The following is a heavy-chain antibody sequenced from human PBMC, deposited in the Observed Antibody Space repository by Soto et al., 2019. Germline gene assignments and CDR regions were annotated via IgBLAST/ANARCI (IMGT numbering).Heavy chain of an antibody. CDR1: GGSISSGCYY. J-gene: IGHJ4*02. V-gene: IGHV4-31*03. D-gene: IGHD6-6*01. CDR3: AGHSSIAARQPFDY. Sequence: SEPLSLTCPVSGGSISSGCYYWSWIRQHPGKGLEWIGYIYYSGSTYYNPSLKSRVTISVDTSKNQFSLKLSSVTAADTAVYYCAGHSSIAARQPFDYWGQGTLVTVSS. CDR2: IYYSGST.